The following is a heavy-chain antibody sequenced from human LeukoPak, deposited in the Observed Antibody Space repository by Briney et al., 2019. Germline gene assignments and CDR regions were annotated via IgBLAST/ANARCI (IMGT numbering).Heavy chain of an antibody. CDR1: GGSISSSSYY. D-gene: IGHD3-10*01. CDR2: IYYSGST. CDR3: ARQNTIVRGVIGY. Sequence: SETLSLTCTVSGGSISSSSYYWGWIRQPPGKGLEWIGSIYYSGSTYYNPSLKSRVTISVDTSKNQFSLKLSSVTAADTAVYYCARQNTIVRGVIGYWGQGTLVTVSS. J-gene: IGHJ4*02. V-gene: IGHV4-39*01.